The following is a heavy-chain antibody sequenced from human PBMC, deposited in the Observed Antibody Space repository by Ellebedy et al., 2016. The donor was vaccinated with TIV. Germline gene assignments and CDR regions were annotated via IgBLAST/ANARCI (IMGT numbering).Heavy chain of an antibody. CDR3: AKDRWMARGYFDY. J-gene: IGHJ4*02. D-gene: IGHD5-24*01. V-gene: IGHV3-30*18. CDR1: GFTFSTYS. Sequence: GGSLRLSCAASGFTFSTYSMNWVRQAPGKGLEWVAVISYDGSNKYYADSVKGRFTISRDNSKNTLYLQMNSLRAEDTAVYYCAKDRWMARGYFDYWGQGTLVTVSS. CDR2: ISYDGSNK.